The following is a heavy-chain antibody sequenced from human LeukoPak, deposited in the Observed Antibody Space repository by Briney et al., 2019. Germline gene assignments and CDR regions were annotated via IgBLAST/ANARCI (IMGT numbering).Heavy chain of an antibody. J-gene: IGHJ1*01. Sequence: PGRSLRLSCAASGFTFSSYGMHWVRQAPGKGLEWVAVISYDGSNKYYADSVKGRFTISRDNSKNTLYLQMNSLRAEDTAVYYCANPACDACYGSGSPYFQHWGQGTLVTVSS. CDR3: ANPACDACYGSGSPYFQH. CDR2: ISYDGSNK. CDR1: GFTFSSYG. V-gene: IGHV3-30*18. D-gene: IGHD3-10*01.